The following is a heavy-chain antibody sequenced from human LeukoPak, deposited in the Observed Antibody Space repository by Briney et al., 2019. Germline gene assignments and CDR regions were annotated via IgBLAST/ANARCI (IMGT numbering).Heavy chain of an antibody. J-gene: IGHJ4*02. CDR1: GGFISTYY. V-gene: IGHV4-4*07. Sequence: PSETLSLTCTVSGGFISTYYWSWIRQPAGKGLEWIGRIHTSGNTDYNPSLKSRVTMSVDTSKNQFSLKLSSVTAADTAVYYCAREGSMTARPFVSIDYWGQGTLVTISS. D-gene: IGHD6-6*01. CDR3: AREGSMTARPFVSIDY. CDR2: IHTSGNT.